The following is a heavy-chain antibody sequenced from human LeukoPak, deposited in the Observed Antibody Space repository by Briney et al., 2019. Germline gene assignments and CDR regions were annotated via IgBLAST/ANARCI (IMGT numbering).Heavy chain of an antibody. Sequence: SETLSLTCIVSGGSISSYYWSWIRQPPGKGLEWIGYIYYSGSTNYNPSLKSRVTISVGTSKNQFSLKLSSVTAADTAVYYCARHHGSGSFHFDYWGQGTLVTVSS. J-gene: IGHJ4*02. D-gene: IGHD3-10*01. CDR2: IYYSGST. CDR3: ARHHGSGSFHFDY. CDR1: GGSISSYY. V-gene: IGHV4-59*01.